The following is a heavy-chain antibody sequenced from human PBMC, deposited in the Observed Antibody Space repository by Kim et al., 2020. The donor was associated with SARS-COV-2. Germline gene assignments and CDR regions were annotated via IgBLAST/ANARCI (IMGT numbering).Heavy chain of an antibody. V-gene: IGHV3-64D*09. CDR3: VKTHNPGGGDSFGY. J-gene: IGHJ4*02. Sequence: ADSVKGRFTITRNNSKNTLYLQISSRRAEDTAVYYCVKTHNPGGGDSFGYWGQGTLVTVSS. D-gene: IGHD1-20*01.